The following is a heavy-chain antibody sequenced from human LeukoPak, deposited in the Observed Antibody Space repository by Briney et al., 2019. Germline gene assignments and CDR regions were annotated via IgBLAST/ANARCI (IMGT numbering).Heavy chain of an antibody. CDR2: INHSGST. J-gene: IGHJ6*02. CDR3: ARGLEVRAYGMDV. V-gene: IGHV4-34*01. D-gene: IGHD3-10*01. CDR1: GGSFSGYY. Sequence: SETLSLTCTVSGGSFSGYYWSWIRQPPGKGLEWIGEINHSGSTNYNPSLKSRVTISVDTSKNQFSLKLSSVTAADTAVYYCARGLEVRAYGMDVWGQGTTVTVSS.